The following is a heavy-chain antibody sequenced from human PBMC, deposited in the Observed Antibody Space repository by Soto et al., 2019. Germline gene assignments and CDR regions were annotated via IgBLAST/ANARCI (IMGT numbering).Heavy chain of an antibody. CDR1: GFTFSDYY. J-gene: IGHJ3*02. CDR3: ARDVSHAVGACAI. CDR2: ISSSSSYT. V-gene: IGHV3-11*06. Sequence: QVQLVESGGGLVKPGGSLRLSCAASGFTFSDYYMSWIRQAPGKGLEWVSNISSSSSYTNYADSVKGRFTISRDNAKKSLYLQMNSLRAEDTAVYYCARDVSHAVGACAIWGQGTMVTVSS.